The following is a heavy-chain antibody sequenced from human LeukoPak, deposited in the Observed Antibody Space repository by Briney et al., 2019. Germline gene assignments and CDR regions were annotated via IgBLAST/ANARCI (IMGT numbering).Heavy chain of an antibody. D-gene: IGHD6-6*01. J-gene: IGHJ6*03. CDR3: ATVKGIAARRYYYYYMDV. Sequence: SVKVSCKASGGTFSSYTISWVRQAPGQGLEWMGRIIPILGIANYAQKLQGRVTMTTDTSTSTAYMELRSLRSDDTAVYYCATVKGIAARRYYYYYMDVWGKGTTVTVSS. CDR1: GGTFSSYT. V-gene: IGHV1-69*02. CDR2: IIPILGIA.